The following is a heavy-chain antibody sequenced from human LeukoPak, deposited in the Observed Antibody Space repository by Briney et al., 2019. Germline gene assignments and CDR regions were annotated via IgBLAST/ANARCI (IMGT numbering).Heavy chain of an antibody. J-gene: IGHJ6*03. CDR3: AGDGSLARLVDNYYYYMDV. D-gene: IGHD6-19*01. V-gene: IGHV3-53*01. CDR2: IYSGGKT. Sequence: GRSLRLSRAASVFTFSSYSMNCVRHAPGKGLEWGSFIYSGGKTHYSDSAKGRFTISKDNSRNTLYLQMNRLRTGHTGLYYFAGDGSLARLVDNYYYYMDVWGKGTRVTVSS. CDR1: VFTFSSYS.